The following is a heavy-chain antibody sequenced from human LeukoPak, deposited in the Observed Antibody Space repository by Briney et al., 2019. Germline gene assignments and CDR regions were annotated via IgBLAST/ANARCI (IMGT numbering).Heavy chain of an antibody. Sequence: HSGRSLRLSCAASGFTFSSYGMHWVRQAPGKGLEWVAVISYDGSNKYYADSVKGRFTISRDNSKNTLYLQMNSLRAEDTAVYYCTKDQGTSSWGYWGQGTLVTVSS. J-gene: IGHJ4*02. CDR1: GFTFSSYG. CDR2: ISYDGSNK. D-gene: IGHD6-6*01. V-gene: IGHV3-30*18. CDR3: TKDQGTSSWGY.